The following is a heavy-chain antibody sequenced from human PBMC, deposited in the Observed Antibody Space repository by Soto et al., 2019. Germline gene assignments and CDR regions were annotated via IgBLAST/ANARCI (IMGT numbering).Heavy chain of an antibody. D-gene: IGHD6-13*01. CDR1: GYTFTSYD. Sequence: ASVKVSCKASGYTFTSYDINWVRQATGQGLEWMGWMNPNSGNTGYAQKFQGRVTMTKNTSISTAYMELSSLRSEDTAVYYCARPPGYSSRWYYYGMDVWGQGTTVTVSS. V-gene: IGHV1-8*01. CDR2: MNPNSGNT. J-gene: IGHJ6*02. CDR3: ARPPGYSSRWYYYGMDV.